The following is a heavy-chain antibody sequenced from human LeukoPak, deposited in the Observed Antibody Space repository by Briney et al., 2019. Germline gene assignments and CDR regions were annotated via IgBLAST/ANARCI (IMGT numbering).Heavy chain of an antibody. J-gene: IGHJ3*02. CDR1: GFTFSSYG. V-gene: IGHV3-30*02. Sequence: GGSLRLSCAASGFTFSSYGMHWVCQAPGKGLEWVAFIRYDGSNKYYADSVKGRFTISRDNSKNTLYLQMNSLRAEDTAVYYCATLVVPAAGSDAFDIWGQGTMVTVSS. CDR3: ATLVVPAAGSDAFDI. CDR2: IRYDGSNK. D-gene: IGHD2-2*01.